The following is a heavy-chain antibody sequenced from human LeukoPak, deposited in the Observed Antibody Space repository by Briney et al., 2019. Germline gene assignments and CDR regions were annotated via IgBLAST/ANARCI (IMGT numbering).Heavy chain of an antibody. CDR3: ARDCSGGSCYYYYMDV. CDR1: GFTFSSYW. Sequence: GGSLRLSCAASGFTFSSYWMSWVRQAPGKGLEWVANIKQDGSEKYYVDSVKGRFTISRDNAKNSLYLQMNSLRAEDTAVYYCARDCSGGSCYYYYMDVWGKGTTVTVSS. J-gene: IGHJ6*03. V-gene: IGHV3-7*01. D-gene: IGHD2-15*01. CDR2: IKQDGSEK.